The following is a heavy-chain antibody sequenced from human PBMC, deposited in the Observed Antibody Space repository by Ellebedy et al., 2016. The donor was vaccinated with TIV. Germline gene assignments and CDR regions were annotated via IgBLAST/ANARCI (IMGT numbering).Heavy chain of an antibody. Sequence: SETLSLTXSVSGASISSGGYHWTWIRQHPLKGLEWIGYIYYFYHTETTHYNPSLESRLTMSVDTSKNQFSLNLTSVTVADTALYYCTTHSESNWTFDNWGRGTLVTVSS. CDR2: IYYFYHTETT. J-gene: IGHJ4*02. D-gene: IGHD1-26*01. V-gene: IGHV4-31*02. CDR3: TTHSESNWTFDN. CDR1: GASISSGGYH.